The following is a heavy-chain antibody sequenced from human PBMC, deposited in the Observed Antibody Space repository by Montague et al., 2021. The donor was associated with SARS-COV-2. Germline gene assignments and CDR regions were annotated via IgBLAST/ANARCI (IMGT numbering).Heavy chain of an antibody. V-gene: IGHV4-39*01. J-gene: IGHJ3*02. CDR1: GGSISSSSYY. CDR3: ASPTYYYDSSGSDAFDI. CDR2: IYYSGST. D-gene: IGHD3-22*01. Sequence: SETLSLTCTVSGGSISSSSYYWGWIRQPPGKGLGWIGSIYYSGSTYYNPSLKSRVTISVDTSTNQFSLKLSSVTAADTAVYYCASPTYYYDSSGSDAFDIWGQGTMVTVSS.